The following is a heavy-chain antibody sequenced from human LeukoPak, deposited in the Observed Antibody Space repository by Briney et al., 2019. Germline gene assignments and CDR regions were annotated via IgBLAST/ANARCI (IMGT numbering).Heavy chain of an antibody. CDR1: GGSFSGYY. CDR3: ARVPSRSGAFDI. V-gene: IGHV4-34*01. D-gene: IGHD2-2*01. Sequence: PSETLSLTCAVYGGSFSGYYWSWIRQPPGKGLEWGGEINHSGSTNNNTSLKSRVTISVETSKNQFSLKLSSVTAADTVVYYCARVPSRSGAFDIWGQGTMVTVSS. CDR2: INHSGST. J-gene: IGHJ3*02.